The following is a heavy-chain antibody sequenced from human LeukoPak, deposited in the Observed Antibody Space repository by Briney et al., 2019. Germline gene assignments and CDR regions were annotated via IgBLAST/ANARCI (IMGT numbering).Heavy chain of an antibody. J-gene: IGHJ4*02. D-gene: IGHD2-2*01. CDR2: IYPGDSDT. CDR1: GYSFTSYW. Sequence: GESLKISCKGSGYSFTSYWIGWVRQMPGKGLEWMGIIYPGDSDTRYSPSFQGQVTISADKSIRTAYLQWSSLKASDTAMYYCARRGGGYCSSTSCYQMDYWGQGTLVTVSS. CDR3: ARRGGGYCSSTSCYQMDY. V-gene: IGHV5-51*01.